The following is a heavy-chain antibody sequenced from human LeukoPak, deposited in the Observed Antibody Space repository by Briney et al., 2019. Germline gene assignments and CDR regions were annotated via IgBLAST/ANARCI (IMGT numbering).Heavy chain of an antibody. Sequence: SETLSLTCTVSGGSISSYYWNWIRQPPGKGLEWIGEINHSGSTNYNPSLKSRVTISVDTSKNQFSLKLSSVTAADTAVYYCARVVHWFDPWGQGTLVTVSS. CDR1: GGSISSYY. V-gene: IGHV4-34*01. D-gene: IGHD3-10*02. J-gene: IGHJ5*02. CDR3: ARVVHWFDP. CDR2: INHSGST.